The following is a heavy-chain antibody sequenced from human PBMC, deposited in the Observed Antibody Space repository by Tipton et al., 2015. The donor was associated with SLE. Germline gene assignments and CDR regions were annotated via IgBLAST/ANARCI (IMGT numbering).Heavy chain of an antibody. CDR2: ISYDGSDK. J-gene: IGHJ4*02. CDR1: RFTFSNYV. D-gene: IGHD6-6*01. V-gene: IGHV3-30-3*01. CDR3: AREDDSNSPIFDS. Sequence: SLRLSCAASRFTFSNYVMHWVRQAPGKGLEWVAVISYDGSDKYYADSVKGRFTISRDNAKNSLYLQMHSLRAEDTAVYYCAREDDSNSPIFDSWGQGIPVTVSS.